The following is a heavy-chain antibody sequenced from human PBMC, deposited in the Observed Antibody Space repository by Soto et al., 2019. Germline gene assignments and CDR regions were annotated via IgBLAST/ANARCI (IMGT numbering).Heavy chain of an antibody. CDR2: ISWNSGSI. CDR1: EFTFDDYA. CDR3: AKDITGQNYYYGTDV. V-gene: IGHV3-9*01. Sequence: EVQLVESGGGLVQPGRSLRLSCAASEFTFDDYAMHWVRQAPGKGLEWVSGISWNSGSIGYADSVKGRFTISRDNAKNSLYLQMNSLRAEDTALYYCAKDITGQNYYYGTDVWGQGTTVTVSS. J-gene: IGHJ6*02.